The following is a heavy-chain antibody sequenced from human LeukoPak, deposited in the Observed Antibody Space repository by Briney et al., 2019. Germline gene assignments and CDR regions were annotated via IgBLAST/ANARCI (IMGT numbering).Heavy chain of an antibody. CDR2: IYTSEST. CDR3: ARDPHYYDSSGYSHPSGYFDY. V-gene: IGHV4-61*02. CDR1: GGSISSSNYY. J-gene: IGHJ4*02. Sequence: PSETLSLTCSVSGGSISSSNYYWSWIRQPAGKGLEWIGRIYTSESTNYNPSLKSRVTISVDTSKNQFSLKLSSVTAADTAVYYCARDPHYYDSSGYSHPSGYFDYWGQGTLVTVSS. D-gene: IGHD3-22*01.